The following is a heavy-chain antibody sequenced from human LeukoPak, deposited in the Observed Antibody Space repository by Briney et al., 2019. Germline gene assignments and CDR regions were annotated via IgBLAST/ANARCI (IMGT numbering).Heavy chain of an antibody. CDR2: ISSSGSTI. V-gene: IGHV3-48*03. D-gene: IGHD5-12*01. Sequence: GGSLRLSCAASGFTFSSYEMNWVRQAPGKGLEWVSYISSSGSTIYYADSVKGRFTISRDNSKNTLYLQMNSLRAEDTAVYYCAKARGWVAKVDFDYWGQGTLVTVSS. J-gene: IGHJ4*02. CDR1: GFTFSSYE. CDR3: AKARGWVAKVDFDY.